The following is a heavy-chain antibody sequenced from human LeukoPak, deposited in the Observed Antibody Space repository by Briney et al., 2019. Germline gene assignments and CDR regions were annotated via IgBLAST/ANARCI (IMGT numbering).Heavy chain of an antibody. CDR1: GFTFSSYG. CDR2: ISYDGSNK. Sequence: GGSLGLSCAASGFTFSSYGMHWVRQAPGKGLEWVAVISYDGSNKYYADSVKGRFTISRDNSKNTLYLQMNSLRAEDTAVYYCAKDRGTAMVDGMDVWGQGTTVTVSS. CDR3: AKDRGTAMVDGMDV. J-gene: IGHJ6*02. V-gene: IGHV3-30*18. D-gene: IGHD5-18*01.